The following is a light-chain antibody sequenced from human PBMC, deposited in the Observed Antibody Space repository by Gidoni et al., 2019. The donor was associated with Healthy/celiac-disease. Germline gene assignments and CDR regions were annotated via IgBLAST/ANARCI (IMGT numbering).Light chain of an antibody. Sequence: QSVPTQPPSASRTPGQRVTISCSGSSSNIGSNTVNWYQQLPGTAPKLLIYSNNQRPSGVPDRFSGSKSGTSASLAISGLQSEDEADYYCAAWDDSLNGRGVFGGGTKLTVL. J-gene: IGLJ2*01. CDR1: SSNIGSNT. CDR3: AAWDDSLNGRGV. CDR2: SNN. V-gene: IGLV1-44*01.